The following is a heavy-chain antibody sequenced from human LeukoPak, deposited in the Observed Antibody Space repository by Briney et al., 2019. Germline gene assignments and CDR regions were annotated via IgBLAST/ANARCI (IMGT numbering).Heavy chain of an antibody. J-gene: IGHJ5*02. V-gene: IGHV1-3*01. D-gene: IGHD5-12*01. Sequence: PAASVKVSCKASGYTFTSYAMHWVRQAPGQRLEWMGWINAGNGNTKYSQKFQGRVTITRDTSASTAYMELSSLRSEDTAVYYCARGGYSGYGDWFDPWGQGTLVTVSS. CDR1: GYTFTSYA. CDR3: ARGGYSGYGDWFDP. CDR2: INAGNGNT.